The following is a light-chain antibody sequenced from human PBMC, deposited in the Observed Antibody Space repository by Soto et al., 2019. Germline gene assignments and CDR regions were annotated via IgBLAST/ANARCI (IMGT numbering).Light chain of an antibody. V-gene: IGLV2-14*01. J-gene: IGLJ2*01. CDR3: SSYTTINTVI. CDR2: DVS. CDR1: SRDIGDYKF. Sequence: QSALTQPASVSGSPGQSITISCTGTSRDIGDYKFVSWYQQDPGKAPKLLIYDVSDRPSGVSTRFSGSKSGNTASLTISGLQAEDEAVYYCSSYTTINTVIFGGGTKVTVL.